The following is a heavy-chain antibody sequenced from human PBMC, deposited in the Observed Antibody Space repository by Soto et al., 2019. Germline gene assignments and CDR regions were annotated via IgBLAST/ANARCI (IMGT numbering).Heavy chain of an antibody. CDR2: INPSGGST. J-gene: IGHJ4*02. D-gene: IGHD5-12*01. V-gene: IGHV1-46*03. Sequence: GASVKVSCKASGYTFTSYYMHWVRQAPGQGLEWMGIINPSGGSTSYAQKFQGRVTMTRDTSTSTVYMELSSLRSEDTAVYYCARTPYSGYDLRPSILDYWGQGTLVTVSS. CDR3: ARTPYSGYDLRPSILDY. CDR1: GYTFTSYY.